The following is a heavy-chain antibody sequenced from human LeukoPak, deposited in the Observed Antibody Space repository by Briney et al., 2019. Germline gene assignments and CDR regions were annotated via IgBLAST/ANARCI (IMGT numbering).Heavy chain of an antibody. CDR3: GRERATLDYYYYMDV. D-gene: IGHD5-12*01. CDR1: GFTFSSYW. J-gene: IGHJ6*03. Sequence: GGSLRLSCAASGFTFSSYWMIWVRQAPGKGLEWVANIKQDGSEKYYVDSVKGRFTISRDNAKNSLYLQMNSLRAEDTAVYYCGRERATLDYYYYMDVWGKGTTVTVSS. V-gene: IGHV3-7*01. CDR2: IKQDGSEK.